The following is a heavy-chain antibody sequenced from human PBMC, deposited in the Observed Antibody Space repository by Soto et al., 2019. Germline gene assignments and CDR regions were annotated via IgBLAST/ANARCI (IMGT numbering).Heavy chain of an antibody. Sequence: PSETLSLTCTVSGGSISSSSYYWGWIRQPPGKGLEWIGSIYYSGSTYYNPSLKSRVTISVDTSKNQFSLKLSSVTAADTAVYYCARPREGRYLLADYWGKGTLVTSPQ. D-gene: IGHD3-9*01. CDR3: ARPREGRYLLADY. J-gene: IGHJ4*02. V-gene: IGHV4-39*01. CDR1: GGSISSSSYY. CDR2: IYYSGST.